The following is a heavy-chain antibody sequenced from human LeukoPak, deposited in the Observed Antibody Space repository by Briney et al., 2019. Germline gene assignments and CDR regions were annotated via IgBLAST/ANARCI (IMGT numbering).Heavy chain of an antibody. D-gene: IGHD1-26*01. J-gene: IGHJ2*01. Sequence: PSETLSLTCTVSGGSISNSWSWIRQPPGKGLEWIGYIFYNGNTNYNPSLKSRVTISLDTSKSQFSLKVSSVSAADTAVYYCARERPATEDWYFDLWGRGTLVTVSS. CDR3: ARERPATEDWYFDL. V-gene: IGHV4-59*01. CDR1: GGSISNS. CDR2: IFYNGNT.